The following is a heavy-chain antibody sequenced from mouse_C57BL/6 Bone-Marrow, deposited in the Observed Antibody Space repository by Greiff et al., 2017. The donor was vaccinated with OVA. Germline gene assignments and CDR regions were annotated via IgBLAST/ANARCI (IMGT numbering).Heavy chain of an antibody. J-gene: IGHJ2*01. Sequence: QVQLQQSGPELVKPGASVKISCKASGYAFRSSWMNWVKQRPGKGLEWIGRIYPGDGDTNFNGKFKGKATLTADKSSSTAYMQLSSLTSEDSAVYFGARRSLYYFDYWGQGTTLTVSS. CDR1: GYAFRSSW. D-gene: IGHD6-1*01. V-gene: IGHV1-82*01. CDR2: IYPGDGDT. CDR3: ARRSLYYFDY.